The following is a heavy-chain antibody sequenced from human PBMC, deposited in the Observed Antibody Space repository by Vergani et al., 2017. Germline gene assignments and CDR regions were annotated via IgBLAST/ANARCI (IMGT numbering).Heavy chain of an antibody. CDR3: ARVGLGYCSSTSCNYGMDV. D-gene: IGHD2-2*01. V-gene: IGHV1-2*02. Sequence: QVQLVQSGAEVKKPGASVKVSCKASGDTFTGYYMHWVRQAPGQGLEWMGWINPNSGGTNYAQKFQGRVTMTRDTSISTAYMELSRLRSDDTAVYYCARVGLGYCSSTSCNYGMDVWGQGTTVTVSS. CDR2: INPNSGGT. J-gene: IGHJ6*02. CDR1: GDTFTGYY.